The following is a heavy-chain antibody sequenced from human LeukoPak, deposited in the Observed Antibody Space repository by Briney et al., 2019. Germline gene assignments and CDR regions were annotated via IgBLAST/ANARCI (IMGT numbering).Heavy chain of an antibody. CDR2: IYYSGST. CDR1: GGSISSDY. CDR3: ARGAPYWYFDL. V-gene: IGHV4-59*01. J-gene: IGHJ2*01. Sequence: SETLSLTCSVPGGSISSDYWSWIRQPPGKGLEWIGYIYYSGSTNYNPSLKSRVTISVDTSKNQFSLKLSSVTAADTAVYYCARGAPYWYFDLWGRGTLVTVSS.